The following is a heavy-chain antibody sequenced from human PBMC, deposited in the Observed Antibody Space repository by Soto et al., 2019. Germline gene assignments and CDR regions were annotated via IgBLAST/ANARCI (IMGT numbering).Heavy chain of an antibody. V-gene: IGHV1-69*13. CDR2: IIPIFGTA. CDR3: ASTSHYYGSGSYWDYYGMDV. D-gene: IGHD3-10*01. Sequence: SVKVSCKASGGTFSSYAISWVRQAPGQGLEWMGGIIPIFGTANYAQKFQGRVTITADESTSTAYMELSSLRSEDTAVYYCASTSHYYGSGSYWDYYGMDVWGQGTTVNVSS. J-gene: IGHJ6*02. CDR1: GGTFSSYA.